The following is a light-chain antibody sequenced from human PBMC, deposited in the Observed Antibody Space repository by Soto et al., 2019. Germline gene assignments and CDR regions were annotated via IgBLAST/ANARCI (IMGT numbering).Light chain of an antibody. CDR1: QSVFYSSNNKHY. CDR3: QQYYRTPFT. J-gene: IGKJ3*01. CDR2: WAS. V-gene: IGKV4-1*01. Sequence: DIVMTQSPDSLAVSLGERATINCQSSQSVFYSSNNKHYLAWYQQKPGQPPKLLIYWASARESGGPDRFSGSGSGTDFTLTISSMQDEDVAGYYCQQYYRTPFTFGPGTKVDIK.